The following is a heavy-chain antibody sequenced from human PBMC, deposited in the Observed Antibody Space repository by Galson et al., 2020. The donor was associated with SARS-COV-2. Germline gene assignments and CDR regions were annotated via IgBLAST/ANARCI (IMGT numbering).Heavy chain of an antibody. Sequence: ASVKVSCKVSGYTLTELSMHWVRQAPGKGLEWMGGFDPEDGETIYAQKFQGRVTMTEDTSTDTAYMELSRLRSEDTAVYYCATGIVRYFDQSDYYYGMDVWGQGTTVTVSS. D-gene: IGHD3-9*01. V-gene: IGHV1-24*01. J-gene: IGHJ6*02. CDR1: GYTLTELS. CDR3: ATGIVRYFDQSDYYYGMDV. CDR2: FDPEDGET.